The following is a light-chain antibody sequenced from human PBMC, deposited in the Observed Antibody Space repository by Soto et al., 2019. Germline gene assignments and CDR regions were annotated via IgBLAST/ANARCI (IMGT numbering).Light chain of an antibody. CDR1: QSVRSY. CDR3: QQRGSWPQFT. CDR2: GAS. V-gene: IGKV3-11*01. J-gene: IGKJ3*01. Sequence: EIVLTQSPATLSVSPGERATLSCRASQSVRSYLAWYQQKPGQAPRLLIYGASNRATGIPDRFSGSGSGTDFTLTISSLEPEDSAVYYCQQRGSWPQFTFGPGTKVEIK.